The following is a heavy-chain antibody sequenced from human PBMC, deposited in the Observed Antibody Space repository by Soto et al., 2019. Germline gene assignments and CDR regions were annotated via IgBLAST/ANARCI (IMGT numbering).Heavy chain of an antibody. CDR3: ARGNRSFYFDS. V-gene: IGHV3-30*03. J-gene: IGHJ4*02. CDR1: GFSFGSFG. D-gene: IGHD6-19*01. CDR2: ISRDGSNS. Sequence: QIQLVESWGGVVQPGGSLRLSCSASGFSFGSFGMHWVCQAPGEGLECVAFISRDGSNSFDGDSVKGRFTLSRDNSRNTVYLQMRNTSDEYTALYYCARGNRSFYFDSLGQGTLVIVSS.